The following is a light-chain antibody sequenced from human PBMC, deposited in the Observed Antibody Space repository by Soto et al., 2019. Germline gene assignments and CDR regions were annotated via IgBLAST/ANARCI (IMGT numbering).Light chain of an antibody. CDR2: DAS. CDR3: QQRSNWPIT. CDR1: QSVSSY. Sequence: EIVLTQSPGTLSLSPGEGATLPGRASQSVSSYLAWYQQKPGQAPRLLIYDASNRATGIPARFSGSGSGTDFTLTISSLEPEDFAVYYCQQRSNWPITFGQGTRLEIK. V-gene: IGKV3-11*01. J-gene: IGKJ5*01.